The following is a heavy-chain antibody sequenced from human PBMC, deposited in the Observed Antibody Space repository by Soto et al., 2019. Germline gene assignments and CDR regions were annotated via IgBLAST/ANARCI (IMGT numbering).Heavy chain of an antibody. D-gene: IGHD3-22*01. CDR3: ARVSPTSGYRKRYFDY. CDR1: GGSISSYY. J-gene: IGHJ4*02. CDR2: IYYSGST. Sequence: SETLSLTCTVSGGSISSYYWSWIRQPPWKGLEWIGYIYYSGSTNYNPSLKSRVTISVDTSKNQFSLKLSSVTAADTAVYYCARVSPTSGYRKRYFDYWGQGTLVTVSS. V-gene: IGHV4-59*01.